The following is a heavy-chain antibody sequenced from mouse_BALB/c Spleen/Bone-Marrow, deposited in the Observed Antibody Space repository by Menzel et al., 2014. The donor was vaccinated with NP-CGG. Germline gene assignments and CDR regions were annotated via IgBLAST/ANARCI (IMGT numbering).Heavy chain of an antibody. CDR2: IGTYYGDA. Sequence: QVQLQQSGAELVRPGVSVKISCKGSGYTFTDYAMHWVKQSHAKSLEWIGVIGTYYGDASYNQKFKGKATITEDQTYSTAYMELARLTSEDSAIYYCAREGDMNSDVWGARSTVSGS. CDR3: AREGDMNSDV. V-gene: IGHV1S137*01. D-gene: IGHD3-3*01. J-gene: IGHJ1*01. CDR1: GYTFTDYA.